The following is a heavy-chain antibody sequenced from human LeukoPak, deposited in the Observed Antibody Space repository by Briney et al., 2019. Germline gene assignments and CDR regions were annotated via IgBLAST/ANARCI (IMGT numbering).Heavy chain of an antibody. D-gene: IGHD2-15*01. V-gene: IGHV3-30*18. Sequence: GGSLRLSCAASGFTFSNYDMNWVRQAPGKGLEWVAVISYGGSNEDYADSVKGRFTISRDNSKNTLYLQMNSLRAEDTAVYYCAKDALVGGVRYYGMDVGGQGTTVTVSS. CDR3: AKDALVGGVRYYGMDV. CDR1: GFTFSNYD. CDR2: ISYGGSNE. J-gene: IGHJ6*02.